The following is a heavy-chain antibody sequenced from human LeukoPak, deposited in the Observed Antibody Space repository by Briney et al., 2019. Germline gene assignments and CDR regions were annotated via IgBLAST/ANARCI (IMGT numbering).Heavy chain of an antibody. V-gene: IGHV3-23*01. D-gene: IGHD3-10*01. Sequence: GGSLRLSCTDSAFRLSDYAMNWVRQAPGKGLEWVSSVSVSSRTGYRDYADSVKGRFTISRDNSENILYLQMNSLRVEDTAVYYCARGGSQTTQGSHNWFDVWGQGTLVTVSS. CDR3: ARGGSQTTQGSHNWFDV. CDR1: AFRLSDYA. J-gene: IGHJ5*02. CDR2: VSVSSRTGYR.